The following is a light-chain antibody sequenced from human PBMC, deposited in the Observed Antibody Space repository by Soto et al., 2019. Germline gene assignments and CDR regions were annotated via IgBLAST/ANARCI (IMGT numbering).Light chain of an antibody. CDR2: GAS. CDR3: QQYYKWPRT. Sequence: EIVMTQSPATLSVSPGERATLSCRASQSVSSNLAWYQQKPGQAPRLLIYGASTRATGIPARFGGSGSGTEFTLTISSLQSEDFAVYYCQQYYKWPRTFGQGTKVDIK. J-gene: IGKJ1*01. V-gene: IGKV3-15*01. CDR1: QSVSSN.